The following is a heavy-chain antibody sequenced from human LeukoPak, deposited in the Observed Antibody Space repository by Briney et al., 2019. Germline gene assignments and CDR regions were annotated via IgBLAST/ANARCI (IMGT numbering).Heavy chain of an antibody. CDR3: AKELRKYYYGSGSPLDY. CDR2: ISWNSGSI. V-gene: IGHV3-9*01. J-gene: IGHJ4*02. CDR1: GFTFDDYA. D-gene: IGHD3-10*01. Sequence: GGSLRLSCAASGFTFDDYAMHWVRQAPGKGLEWVSGISWNSGSIGYADSVKGRFTISRDNAKNSLYLQMNSLRAEDTALYYCAKELRKYYYGSGSPLDYWGQGTLVTVSS.